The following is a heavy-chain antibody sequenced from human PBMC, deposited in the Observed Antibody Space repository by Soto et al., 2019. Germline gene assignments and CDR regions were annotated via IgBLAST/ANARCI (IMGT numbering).Heavy chain of an antibody. V-gene: IGHV4-34*01. Sequence: SSETLSLTCAVYGGSLRDYYWSWIRQPPGKGLERIGDIDHSRSSKYNPSLKSRVTMSVDTSKDQFSLILTSVTAADTAVYYCARVRAAAGKRYWFGPWGQGTLVTVSS. J-gene: IGHJ5*02. CDR1: GGSLRDYY. CDR3: ARVRAAAGKRYWFGP. D-gene: IGHD6-13*01. CDR2: IDHSRSS.